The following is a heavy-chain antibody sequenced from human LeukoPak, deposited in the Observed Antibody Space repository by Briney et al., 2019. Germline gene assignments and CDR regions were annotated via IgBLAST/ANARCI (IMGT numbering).Heavy chain of an antibody. Sequence: PSETLSLTCTVSGGSISSGGYYWSWLRQHPGKGLEWIGYIYYSGSTYYNPSLKSRVTISVDTSKNQFSLKLSSVTAADTAVYYCARGPTAYDYGDYPVPERFDYWGQGTLVTVSS. D-gene: IGHD4-17*01. CDR3: ARGPTAYDYGDYPVPERFDY. J-gene: IGHJ4*02. CDR2: IYYSGST. CDR1: GGSISSGGYY. V-gene: IGHV4-31*03.